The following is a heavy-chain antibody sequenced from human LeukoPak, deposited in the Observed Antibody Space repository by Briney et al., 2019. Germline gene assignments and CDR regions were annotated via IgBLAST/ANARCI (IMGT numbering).Heavy chain of an antibody. D-gene: IGHD3-16*02. Sequence: ASVKVSCKASGYTFIDYYIHWVRQAPGQGHEWMGWINPNIGVTTYAQRFQGRVTMTRDTSNSTAYMDISRLRSDDTAVYFCARGPLRLGDLSTLWGQGTLVTVSS. V-gene: IGHV1-2*02. CDR3: ARGPLRLGDLSTL. J-gene: IGHJ4*02. CDR2: INPNIGVT. CDR1: GYTFIDYY.